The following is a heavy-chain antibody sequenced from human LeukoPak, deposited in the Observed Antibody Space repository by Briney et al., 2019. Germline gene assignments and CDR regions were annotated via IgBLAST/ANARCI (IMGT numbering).Heavy chain of an antibody. J-gene: IGHJ4*02. D-gene: IGHD7-27*01. V-gene: IGHV3-53*01. CDR1: GFTVSSNY. Sequence: GSLILSCAASGFTVSSNYMSWVRQAPGKGLEWVSVIYSGGSTYYADSVKGRFTISRDNANNLLYLQMSSLRVEDTAVYYCARDSGDRPRAVGYYFDNWGQGTLVTVSP. CDR3: ARDSGDRPRAVGYYFDN. CDR2: IYSGGST.